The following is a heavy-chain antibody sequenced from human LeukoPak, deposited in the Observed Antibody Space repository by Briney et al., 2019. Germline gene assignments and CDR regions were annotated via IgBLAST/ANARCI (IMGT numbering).Heavy chain of an antibody. J-gene: IGHJ4*02. CDR3: ARDGGYSYADY. CDR1: GFTFSSYA. Sequence: GGSLRLSCAASGFTFSSYAMSWVRQAPGKGLEWVSAITDSGGDTYSAGSVKGRFTISRDNAKNSLYLQMNSLRAEDTAVYYCARDGGYSYADYWGQGTLVTVSS. V-gene: IGHV3-23*01. D-gene: IGHD5-18*01. CDR2: ITDSGGDT.